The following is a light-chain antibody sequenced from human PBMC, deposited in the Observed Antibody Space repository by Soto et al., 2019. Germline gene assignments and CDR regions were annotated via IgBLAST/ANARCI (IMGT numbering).Light chain of an antibody. CDR2: AVS. CDR1: SSDIGGYDY. CDR3: NSYTSITTLGV. V-gene: IGLV2-14*01. J-gene: IGLJ2*01. Sequence: SVLTQPASVSGSPGQSITISGTETSSDIGGYDYVSWYQQHPGKATKLVIYAVSNQPSGVSNRFSGSKSGNTASLTISWLQDEDESDYYCNSYTSITTLGVFGGGTKVTVL.